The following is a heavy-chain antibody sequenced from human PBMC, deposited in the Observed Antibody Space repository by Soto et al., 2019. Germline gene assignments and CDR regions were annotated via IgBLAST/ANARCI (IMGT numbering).Heavy chain of an antibody. Sequence: ASVKVSCKASGYTFTSYGISWVRQAPGQGLEWMGWISAYNGNTNYAQKLQGRVTMTTDTSTSTAYMELRSLRSDDTAVYYCARGGRSSSSALLNYYYYGMDVWGQGTTVTFSS. D-gene: IGHD6-6*01. CDR2: ISAYNGNT. J-gene: IGHJ6*02. CDR1: GYTFTSYG. CDR3: ARGGRSSSSALLNYYYYGMDV. V-gene: IGHV1-18*01.